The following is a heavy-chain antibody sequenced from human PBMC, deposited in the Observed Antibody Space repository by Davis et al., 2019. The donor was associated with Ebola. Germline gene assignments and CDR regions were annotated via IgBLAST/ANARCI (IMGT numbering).Heavy chain of an antibody. Sequence: GASLKISCAASGFTFSSYGMHWVRQAPGKGLEWVAVIWYDGSNKYYADSVKGRFTISRDNSKNTLYLQMNSLRAEDTAVYYCARVSTGGDVDYWGQGTLVTVSS. D-gene: IGHD2-21*01. CDR2: IWYDGSNK. V-gene: IGHV3-33*01. CDR1: GFTFSSYG. J-gene: IGHJ4*02. CDR3: ARVSTGGDVDY.